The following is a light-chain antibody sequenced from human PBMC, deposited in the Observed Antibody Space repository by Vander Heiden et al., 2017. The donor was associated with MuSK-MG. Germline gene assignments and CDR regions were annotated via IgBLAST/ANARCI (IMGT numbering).Light chain of an antibody. CDR1: KIGRKS. CDR3: QVWDSSSDHVV. CDR2: YDS. Sequence: SSVLTQPPSVSVAQGKTARITCGGNKIGRKSVHWYQQKPGQAPVLVIYYDSDRHSGIPERFSGSKSGNTATLTISRVEAGDEADYYCQVWDSSSDHVVFGGGTKLTVL. V-gene: IGLV3-21*04. J-gene: IGLJ2*01.